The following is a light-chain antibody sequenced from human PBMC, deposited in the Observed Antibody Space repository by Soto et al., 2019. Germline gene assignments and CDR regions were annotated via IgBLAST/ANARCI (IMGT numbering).Light chain of an antibody. Sequence: DIQMTQSPSSVSASVGDRVTITCRARPGISNWLAWYQQKPGKAPKILIYAASSVQSGVPSRFSGSGSWSDFTLAINKPQTTDFKTYYCKKDNSCRLTIGRGTKVEIK. CDR3: KKDNSCRLT. CDR1: PGISNW. V-gene: IGKV1-12*01. CDR2: AAS. J-gene: IGKJ4*01.